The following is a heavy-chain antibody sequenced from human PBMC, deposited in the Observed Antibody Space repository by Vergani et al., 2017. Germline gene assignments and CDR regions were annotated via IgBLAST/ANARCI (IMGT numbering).Heavy chain of an antibody. D-gene: IGHD6-19*01. CDR3: AKVGRSEVAGTFGAFDI. CDR2: IKSKTDGGTT. CDR1: RLTVSNAW. J-gene: IGHJ3*02. V-gene: IGHV3-15*05. Sequence: EVQLVESGGGLAKPGGSLRLSCAASRLTVSNAWMTWVRQAPGKGLEWVGRIKSKTDGGTTDYGALVKGRFTISRDNSKNTLFLHMNSLRPEDTAVYYCAKVGRSEVAGTFGAFDIWGQGTMVTVSS.